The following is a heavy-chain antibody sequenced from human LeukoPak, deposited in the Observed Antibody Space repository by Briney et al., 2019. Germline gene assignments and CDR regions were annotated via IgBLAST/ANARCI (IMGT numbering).Heavy chain of an antibody. CDR1: GFTFSSYG. CDR2: IRYDGGNK. Sequence: PGGSLRLSCAASGFTFSSYGMHWVRQAPGKGLEWVAFIRYDGGNKYYADSVKGRFTISRDNSKNTLYLQMNSLRAEDTAVYYCAKIPRPNDAFDIWGQGTMVTVSS. J-gene: IGHJ3*02. V-gene: IGHV3-30*02. CDR3: AKIPRPNDAFDI.